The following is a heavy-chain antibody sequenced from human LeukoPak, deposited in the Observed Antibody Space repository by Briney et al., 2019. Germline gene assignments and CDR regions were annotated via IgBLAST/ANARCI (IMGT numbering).Heavy chain of an antibody. CDR3: AAGVAHSGYVGWFDP. D-gene: IGHD5-12*01. Sequence: ASVKVSCKASGFTFTSSAMQWVRQARGQRLEWIGWIVVGSGNTNYAQKFQERVTITRDMSTSTAYMELSSLRSEDTAVYYCAAGVAHSGYVGWFDPWGQGTLVTVSP. CDR2: IVVGSGNT. CDR1: GFTFTSSA. V-gene: IGHV1-58*02. J-gene: IGHJ5*02.